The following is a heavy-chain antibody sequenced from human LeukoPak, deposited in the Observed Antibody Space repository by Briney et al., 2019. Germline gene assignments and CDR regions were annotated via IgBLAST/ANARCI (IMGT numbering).Heavy chain of an antibody. V-gene: IGHV3-21*01. D-gene: IGHD6-13*01. CDR2: ISSSSSYI. CDR3: ARVLSGTDDY. J-gene: IGHJ4*02. Sequence: EWVSSISSSSSYIYYADSVKGRFTISRDNAKNSLYLQMNSLRAEDTAVYYCARVLSGTDDYWGQGTLVTVSS.